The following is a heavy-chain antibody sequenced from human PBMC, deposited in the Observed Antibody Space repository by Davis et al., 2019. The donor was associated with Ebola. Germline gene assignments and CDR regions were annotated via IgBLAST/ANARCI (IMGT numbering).Heavy chain of an antibody. J-gene: IGHJ4*02. Sequence: MPGGSLRLSCTVSGGSISSYYWSWIRQPPGKGLEWIGEINHSGSTNYNPSLKSRVTISLDTSKNQFSLNLSSVTAADTAVYYCARLELVYGLDYWGQGTLVTVSS. D-gene: IGHD1-14*01. CDR1: GGSISSYY. V-gene: IGHV4-34*01. CDR3: ARLELVYGLDY. CDR2: INHSGST.